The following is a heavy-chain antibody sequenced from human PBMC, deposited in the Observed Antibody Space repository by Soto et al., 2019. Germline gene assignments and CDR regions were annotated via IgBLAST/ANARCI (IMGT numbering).Heavy chain of an antibody. V-gene: IGHV3-66*01. CDR2: IYSGGGT. J-gene: IGHJ4*02. CDR3: VRSFFCSGGSCYSISSH. Sequence: EVQLVESGGGLVQPGGSLRLSCAASGFTVSSSAMSWVRQAPGKGLEWVSVIYSGGGTYYADSVKGRFTISRDNSKNTLYLQMNSLRDEDTAVYYCVRSFFCSGGSCYSISSHWGQGTLVTVSS. D-gene: IGHD2-15*01. CDR1: GFTVSSSA.